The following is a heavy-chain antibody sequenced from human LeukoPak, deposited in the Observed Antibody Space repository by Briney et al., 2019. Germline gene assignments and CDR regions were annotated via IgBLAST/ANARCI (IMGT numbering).Heavy chain of an antibody. Sequence: PSETLSLTRSVSGGSLSSSNYYWDWVRQPPGQGLEWIGSIYYSGSTYYNPSLKSRLTISVDTSKNQFSLKMSSVTAADTAVYYCARTSGRGTIDPGTNGYITFWGQGSLVTVPS. CDR1: GGSLSSSNYY. CDR3: ARTSGRGTIDPGTNGYITF. CDR2: IYYSGST. V-gene: IGHV4-39*01. J-gene: IGHJ4*02. D-gene: IGHD2-8*01.